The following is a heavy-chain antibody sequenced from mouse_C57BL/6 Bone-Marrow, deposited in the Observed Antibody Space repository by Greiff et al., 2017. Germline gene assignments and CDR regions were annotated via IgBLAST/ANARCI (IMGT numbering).Heavy chain of an antibody. CDR2: IYPGDGDT. CDR3: ARWLVHFDY. CDR1: GYAFSSSW. J-gene: IGHJ2*01. Sequence: VQLVESGPELVKPGASVKISCKASGYAFSSSWMNWVKQRPGKGLEWIGRIYPGDGDTNYNGKFKGKATLTADKSSSTAYMQLSSLTSEDSAVYFCARWLVHFDYWGQGTTLTVSS. D-gene: IGHD3-3*01. V-gene: IGHV1-82*01.